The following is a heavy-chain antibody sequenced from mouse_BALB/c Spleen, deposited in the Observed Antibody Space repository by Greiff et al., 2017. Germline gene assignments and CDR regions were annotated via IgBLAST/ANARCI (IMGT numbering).Heavy chain of an antibody. Sequence: QVQLQQPGAELVKPGASVKLSCKASGYTFTSYWMHWVKQRPGQGLEWIGEIDPSDSYTNYNQKFKGKATLTVDKSSSTAYMQLSSLTSEDSAVYYCARKTTVVAVDDWGEGTTLTVSS. D-gene: IGHD1-1*01. CDR3: ARKTTVVAVDD. CDR2: IDPSDSYT. V-gene: IGHV1-69*02. CDR1: GYTFTSYW. J-gene: IGHJ2*01.